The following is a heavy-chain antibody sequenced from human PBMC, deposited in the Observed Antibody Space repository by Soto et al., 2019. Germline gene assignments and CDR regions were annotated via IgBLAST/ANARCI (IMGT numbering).Heavy chain of an antibody. J-gene: IGHJ5*02. V-gene: IGHV4-30-4*01. CDR1: GGSISSGDYY. D-gene: IGHD2-8*01. CDR3: ARDPGRVVRANYNWFDP. Sequence: SETLSLTCTVSGGSISSGDYYWSWIRQPPGKGLEWIGYIYYSGSTYDNPSLKSRVTISVDTSKNQFSLKLSSVTAADTAVYYCARDPGRVVRANYNWFDPWGQGTLVTVSS. CDR2: IYYSGST.